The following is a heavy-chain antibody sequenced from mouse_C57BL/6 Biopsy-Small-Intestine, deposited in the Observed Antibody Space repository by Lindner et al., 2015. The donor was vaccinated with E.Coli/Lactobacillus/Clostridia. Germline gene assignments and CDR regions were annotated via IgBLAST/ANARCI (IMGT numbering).Heavy chain of an antibody. J-gene: IGHJ3*01. CDR3: ARGGDDGYYDAY. V-gene: IGHV14-4*01. CDR1: GFNIKDDY. CDR2: IDPENGDT. D-gene: IGHD2-3*01. Sequence: VQLQESGAELVRPGASVKLSCTASGFNIKDDYMHWVKQRPEQGLEWIGWIDPENGDTEYASKFQGKATITADTSSNTAYLQLSSLTYEDSAVYYCARGGDDGYYDAYWGQGTLVTVSA.